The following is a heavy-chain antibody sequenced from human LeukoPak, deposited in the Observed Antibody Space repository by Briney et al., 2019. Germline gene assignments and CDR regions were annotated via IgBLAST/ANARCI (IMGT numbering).Heavy chain of an antibody. V-gene: IGHV3-48*03. D-gene: IGHD3-9*01. CDR3: ARIEVKAYYDILTGYYNGY. CDR2: ISSSGSTI. J-gene: IGHJ4*02. CDR1: GFTFSSYE. Sequence: GGSLRLSCAASGFTFSSYEMNWVRQAPGKGLEWVSYISSSGSTIYYADSVKGRFTISRDNAKNSLYLQMNSLRAEDTAVYYCARIEVKAYYDILTGYYNGYWGQGTLATVSS.